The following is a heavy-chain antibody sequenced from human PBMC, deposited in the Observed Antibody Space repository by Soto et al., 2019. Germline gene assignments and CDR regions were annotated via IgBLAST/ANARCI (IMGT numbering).Heavy chain of an antibody. CDR2: IYWDDDK. V-gene: IGHV2-5*02. CDR1: GFSLSTSGVG. Sequence: QITLDESGPPRVKPTQTLALTCTFSGFSLSTSGVGVGWIRQPPGKALEWLALIYWDDDKRYSPSLKSRLTITKDTSANQVALIMTNMDPVDTATYYCAHRRRYSNDWNAGYFDDWGQGTLVTVSS. D-gene: IGHD1-1*01. J-gene: IGHJ4*02. CDR3: AHRRRYSNDWNAGYFDD.